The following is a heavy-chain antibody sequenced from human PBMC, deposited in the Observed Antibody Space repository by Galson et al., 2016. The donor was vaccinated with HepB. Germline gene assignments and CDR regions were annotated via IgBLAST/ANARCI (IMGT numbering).Heavy chain of an antibody. CDR3: AKDLPVSISGWSGDFDC. Sequence: SLRLSCAASGLTFNSYAVSWVRQAPGKGLDWVSAISSSGITTYYVDSVKGRFTISRDNSKNTLYLQMNSLSAEDTAIYYCAKDLPVSISGWSGDFDCWGRGTLVTVSS. CDR1: GLTFNSYA. V-gene: IGHV3-23*01. CDR2: ISSSGITT. D-gene: IGHD6-19*01. J-gene: IGHJ4*02.